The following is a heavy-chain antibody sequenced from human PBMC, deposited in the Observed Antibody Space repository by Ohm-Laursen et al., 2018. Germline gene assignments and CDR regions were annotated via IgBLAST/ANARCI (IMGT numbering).Heavy chain of an antibody. D-gene: IGHD4-17*01. CDR1: GYTLTELS. Sequence: GASVKVSCKVSGYTLTELSMHWVRQAPGKGLEWMGGFDPEDGETIYAQKFQGRVTMTEDTSTDTAYMELSSLRSEDTAVYYCATEDYGDYLDAFDIWGQGTMVTVSS. V-gene: IGHV1-24*01. J-gene: IGHJ3*02. CDR2: FDPEDGET. CDR3: ATEDYGDYLDAFDI.